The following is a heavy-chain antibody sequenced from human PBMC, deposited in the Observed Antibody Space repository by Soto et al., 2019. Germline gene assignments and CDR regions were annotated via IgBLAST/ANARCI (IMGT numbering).Heavy chain of an antibody. CDR3: ARAQESSVGYYFDY. D-gene: IGHD3-10*01. V-gene: IGHV1-69*02. CDR1: GGTFSSYT. Sequence: SVKVSCKASGGTFSSYTISWVRQAPGQGLEWMGRIIPILGIANYAQKFQGRVTITADKSTSTAYMELSSLRSEDTAVYYCARAQESSVGYYFDYWGQGTLVTVSS. J-gene: IGHJ4*02. CDR2: IIPILGIA.